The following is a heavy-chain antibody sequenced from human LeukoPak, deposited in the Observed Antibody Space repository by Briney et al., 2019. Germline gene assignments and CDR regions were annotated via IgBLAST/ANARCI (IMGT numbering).Heavy chain of an antibody. CDR3: ARGVGKEYSFDY. CDR2: ISYDGSNK. Sequence: GGSLRLSCAASGFTFSSYAMHWVRQAPGKGLEWVAVISYDGSNKYYADSVKGRFTISRDNSKNTLYLQMNSLRAEDTAVYYCARGVGKEYSFDYWGQGTLVTVSS. D-gene: IGHD5-18*01. V-gene: IGHV3-30*04. CDR1: GFTFSSYA. J-gene: IGHJ4*02.